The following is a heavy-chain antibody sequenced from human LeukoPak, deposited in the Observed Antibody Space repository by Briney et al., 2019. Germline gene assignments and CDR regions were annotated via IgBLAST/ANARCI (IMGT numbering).Heavy chain of an antibody. Sequence: SETLSLTCTVSGGSISSYYWSWIRQPPGKGLEWIGYIYYSGSTNYNPSLKGRVTISVDTSKNQFSLKLSSVTAADTAVYYCARVGLDYDILTGYYKSAWFDPWGQGTLVTVSS. J-gene: IGHJ5*02. CDR1: GGSISSYY. CDR2: IYYSGST. D-gene: IGHD3-9*01. CDR3: ARVGLDYDILTGYYKSAWFDP. V-gene: IGHV4-59*01.